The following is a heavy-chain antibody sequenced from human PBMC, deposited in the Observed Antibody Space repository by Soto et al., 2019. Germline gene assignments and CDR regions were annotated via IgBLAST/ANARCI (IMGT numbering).Heavy chain of an antibody. CDR2: ISSRSSTI. CDR3: ASGTNGAFFVY. D-gene: IGHD2-8*01. CDR1: GFTFSDYY. Sequence: GGSLRLSCASSGFTFSDYYMILIRQAPGKGLEWVSYISSRSSTIFYADSVKGRFTISRDNVKNSLYLQMNSLRAEDTAVYYCASGTNGAFFVYWGQGILVTVSS. J-gene: IGHJ4*02. V-gene: IGHV3-11*01.